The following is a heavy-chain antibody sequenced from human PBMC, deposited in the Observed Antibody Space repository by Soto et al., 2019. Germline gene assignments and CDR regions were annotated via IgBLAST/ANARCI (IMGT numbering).Heavy chain of an antibody. Sequence: ASVKVSCKASGYTFTSYDINWVRQATGQGLEWMGWMNPNSGNTGYAQKFQGRVTMTRNTSISTAYMELSSLRSEDTAVYYCARGRGEYSSSSYRRGDWFDPWGQGTLVTVSS. CDR3: ARGRGEYSSSSYRRGDWFDP. CDR2: MNPNSGNT. V-gene: IGHV1-8*01. CDR1: GYTFTSYD. D-gene: IGHD6-13*01. J-gene: IGHJ5*02.